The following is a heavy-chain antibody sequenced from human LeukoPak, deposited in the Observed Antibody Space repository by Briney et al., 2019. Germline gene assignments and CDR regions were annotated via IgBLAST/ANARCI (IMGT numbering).Heavy chain of an antibody. CDR3: VTVIVVVPAAIAFDI. CDR2: IKSKTDGGTT. V-gene: IGHV3-15*01. D-gene: IGHD2-2*02. CDR1: GFTFSNAW. Sequence: GGSLRLSCAASGFTFSNAWMSWVRQAPGKGLEWVGRIKSKTDGGTTDYAAPVKGRFTISRDDSKNTLYLQMNSLKTEDTAVYYCVTVIVVVPAAIAFDIWGQGTMVTVSS. J-gene: IGHJ3*02.